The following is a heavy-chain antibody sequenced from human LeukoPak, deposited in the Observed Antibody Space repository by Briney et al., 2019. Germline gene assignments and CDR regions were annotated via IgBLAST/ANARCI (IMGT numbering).Heavy chain of an antibody. V-gene: IGHV3-23*01. CDR1: GFTFSNYA. J-gene: IGHJ4*02. CDR2: ISGSGISS. CDR3: AKGSRVYYDILTGYFDY. Sequence: GGSLRLSCAASGFTFSNYAMNWVRQAPGKGLEWVSSISGSGISSYHADSVKGRFTISRDNSKNTLSLQMNTLRAEDTAVYYCAKGSRVYYDILTGYFDYWGQGTLVSVSS. D-gene: IGHD3-9*01.